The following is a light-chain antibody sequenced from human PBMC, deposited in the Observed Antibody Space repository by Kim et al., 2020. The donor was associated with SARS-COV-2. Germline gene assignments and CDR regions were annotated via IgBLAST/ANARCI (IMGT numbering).Light chain of an antibody. CDR1: QSISSY. CDR2: AAS. Sequence: DIQMTQSPSSLSASVGDRVTITCRASQSISSYLNWYQQKSGKAPKLLIFAASNLHLQSGVPSRFSGTGSGTDFTLTIRSLQPDDFATYYCLQSYSSPYTFGQGTKLEIK. J-gene: IGKJ2*01. V-gene: IGKV1-39*01. CDR3: LQSYSSPYT.